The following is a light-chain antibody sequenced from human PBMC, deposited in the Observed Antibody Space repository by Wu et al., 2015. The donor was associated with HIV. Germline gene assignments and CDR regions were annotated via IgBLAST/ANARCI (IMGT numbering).Light chain of an antibody. Sequence: EIVLTQSPGTLSLSPGERATLSCRASQSVSSSYLAWYQQKPGQAPRLLIYGASRRATGIPDRVSGSGSGTDFTLTISSMQSEDFAVYYCQQYNNWPPWTFGQGTKVEIK. CDR2: GAS. J-gene: IGKJ1*01. V-gene: IGKV3-20*01. CDR3: QQYNNWPPWT. CDR1: QSVSSSY.